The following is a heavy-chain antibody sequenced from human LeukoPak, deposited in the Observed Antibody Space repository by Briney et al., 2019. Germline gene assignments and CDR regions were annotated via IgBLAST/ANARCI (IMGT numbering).Heavy chain of an antibody. CDR2: IDHRGDT. Sequence: SETLSLTCAVYGGSFSRYYWSWIRQSPGKGLEWIAEIDHRGDTNYNPSVKSRVTISVDTSKNQFSLKVRSLSAADTAVYYCARGATISETGYFDFWGQGTAVTVSS. J-gene: IGHJ4*03. D-gene: IGHD5-24*01. CDR1: GGSFSRYY. V-gene: IGHV4-34*01. CDR3: ARGATISETGYFDF.